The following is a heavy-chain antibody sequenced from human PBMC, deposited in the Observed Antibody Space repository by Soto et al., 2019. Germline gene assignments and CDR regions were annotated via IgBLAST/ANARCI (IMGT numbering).Heavy chain of an antibody. CDR3: ALRKTGSYFDY. V-gene: IGHV3-23*01. J-gene: IGHJ4*02. Sequence: EVQLLESGGALVQPGGSLRLSCAASGFTFSSYAMSWVRQAPGKGLEWVSGIGASGAGTYYADSVKGRFIISRDNSKNTLHLQMNSLRAEDTALYYCALRKTGSYFDYWGQGPLVTGSS. CDR2: IGASGAGT. CDR1: GFTFSSYA. D-gene: IGHD1-26*01.